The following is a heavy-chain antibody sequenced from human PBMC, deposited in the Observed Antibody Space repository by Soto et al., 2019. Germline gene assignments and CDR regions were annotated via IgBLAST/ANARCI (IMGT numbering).Heavy chain of an antibody. J-gene: IGHJ3*02. CDR2: VRSKANNYAT. Sequence: EVQLVESGGGLVQPGGSLKLSCAASGFTFSGSAMHWVRQASGTGLEWVGRVRSKANNYATAYDASVKGRFTISRDDSKNTVYLQMNSLKTEDTAVYYCTRPLFGWGSERAFDIWGQGTMVTVSS. CDR1: GFTFSGSA. V-gene: IGHV3-73*02. CDR3: TRPLFGWGSERAFDI. D-gene: IGHD7-27*01.